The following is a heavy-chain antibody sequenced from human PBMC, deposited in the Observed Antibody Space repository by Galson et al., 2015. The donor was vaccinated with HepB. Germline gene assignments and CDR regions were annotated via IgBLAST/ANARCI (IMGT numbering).Heavy chain of an antibody. Sequence: SLRLSCAASGFTFSSYDMHWVRQAPGKGLEWVAVIWSDGSNKYYADSVKGRFTISRDNSKNTLYLQMNSLRAEDTAVYYCARDYRWFRESRLDYWGQGTLVTVSS. CDR3: ARDYRWFRESRLDY. D-gene: IGHD3-10*01. CDR1: GFTFSSYD. CDR2: IWSDGSNK. V-gene: IGHV3-33*01. J-gene: IGHJ4*02.